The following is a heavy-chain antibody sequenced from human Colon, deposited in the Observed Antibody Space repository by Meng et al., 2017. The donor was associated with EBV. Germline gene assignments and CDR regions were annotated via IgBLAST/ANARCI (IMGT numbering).Heavy chain of an antibody. CDR2: IYHGVNI. D-gene: IGHD3-10*01. CDR3: VRDTRRGGGWFDP. CDR1: GDSITSGDYS. J-gene: IGHJ5*02. V-gene: IGHV4-30-2*01. Sequence: QESGSGLVRPSQTLSLTCAFSGDSITSGDYSWTWIRQPPGKGLEWIGYIYHGVNIYYTPSLRSRVTISVDKSRNQFSLKLTSVSAADTAVYYCVRDTRRGGGWFDPWGQGTLVTVSS.